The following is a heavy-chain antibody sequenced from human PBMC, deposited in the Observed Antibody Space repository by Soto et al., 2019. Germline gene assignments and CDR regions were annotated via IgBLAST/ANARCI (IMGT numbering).Heavy chain of an antibody. CDR1: GFAFNSYA. CDR2: AWSEGSYK. Sequence: PGGSLRLSCRTSGFAFNSYAMHWVRQAPGKGLEWVAVAWSEGSYKKYADSVKGRFIISRDTSENTLYLEMNSLRVDDTAEYYCARGYSCNRGLYGMDVWGQGTTVTVSS. CDR3: ARGYSCNRGLYGMDV. D-gene: IGHD5-18*01. V-gene: IGHV3-33*01. J-gene: IGHJ6*02.